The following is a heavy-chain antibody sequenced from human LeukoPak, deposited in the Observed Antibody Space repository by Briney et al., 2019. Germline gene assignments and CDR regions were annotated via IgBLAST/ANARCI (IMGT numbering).Heavy chain of an antibody. CDR2: XXSSGSTI. CDR1: GFTFSSYE. V-gene: IGHV3-48*03. CDR3: AREHIVVVTATPQGNYYYYYGMDV. J-gene: IGHJ6*02. D-gene: IGHD2-21*02. Sequence: GGSLRLSCAASGFTFSSYEMNWVRQAPGKGLXXXXXXXSSGSTIYYADSVKGRFTISRDNAKNSLYLQMNSLRAEDTAVYYCAREHIVVVTATPQGNYYYYYGMDVWGQGTTVTVSS.